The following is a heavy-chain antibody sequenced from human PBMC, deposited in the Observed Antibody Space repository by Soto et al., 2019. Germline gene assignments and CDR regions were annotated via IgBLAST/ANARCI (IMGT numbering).Heavy chain of an antibody. CDR2: ISAYNGYT. J-gene: IGHJ4*02. CDR3: AAGSGSYVQLDY. D-gene: IGHD1-26*01. CDR1: GHTFTTYG. V-gene: IGHV1-18*01. Sequence: QVQLVQSGAEVKKPGASVKVSCKASGHTFTTYGFTWVRQAPGQGLEWMGWISAYNGYTNYAQNLQGRVTMTTDTTTSTAYMELRSLRSDATAVYYCAAGSGSYVQLDYWGQGTLVTVSS.